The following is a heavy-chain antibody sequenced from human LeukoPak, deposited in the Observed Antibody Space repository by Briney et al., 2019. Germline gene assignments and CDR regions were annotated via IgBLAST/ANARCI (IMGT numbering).Heavy chain of an antibody. CDR2: ISSSSSYT. CDR1: GFTFSSSN. CDR3: ARGGEYSSSWYIGY. D-gene: IGHD6-13*01. Sequence: KTGGSLRLSCAASGFTFSSSNMNWVRQAPGKGLEWVSYISSSSSYTNYADSVKGRFTISRDNAKNSLYLQMNSLRAEDTAVYYCARGGEYSSSWYIGYWGQGTLVTVSS. J-gene: IGHJ4*02. V-gene: IGHV3-21*05.